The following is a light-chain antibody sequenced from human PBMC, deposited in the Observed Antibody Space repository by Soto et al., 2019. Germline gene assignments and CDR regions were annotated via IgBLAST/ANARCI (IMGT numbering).Light chain of an antibody. Sequence: QSVLTQPRSVSGSPGQSVTISCTGTSSDVGGYNYVSWYQQHPGKAPKLMIYDVSKRPSGVPDRFSGSKSGNTASLTISGLQAEDVADYYCCSYAGSYTFSVFGTGTKVTVL. J-gene: IGLJ1*01. CDR2: DVS. CDR3: CSYAGSYTFSV. V-gene: IGLV2-11*01. CDR1: SSDVGGYNY.